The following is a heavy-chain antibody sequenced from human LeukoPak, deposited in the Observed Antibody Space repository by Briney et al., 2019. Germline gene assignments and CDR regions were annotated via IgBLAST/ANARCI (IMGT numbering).Heavy chain of an antibody. J-gene: IGHJ4*01. CDR1: GFTFSSYW. V-gene: IGHV3-21*01. Sequence: GGSLRLSCAASGFTFSSYWMHWVRQAPGKGLEWVSSIAGSSGYISYADSVRGRFTISRDNAKKSLYLQMTSLTAEDTAVYYCARDRGAYCGGDCYLGFDYWGRGTLVTVSS. CDR3: ARDRGAYCGGDCYLGFDY. D-gene: IGHD2-21*02. CDR2: IAGSSGYI.